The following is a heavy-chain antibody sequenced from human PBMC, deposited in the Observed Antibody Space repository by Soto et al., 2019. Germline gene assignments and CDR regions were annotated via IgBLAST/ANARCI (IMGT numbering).Heavy chain of an antibody. V-gene: IGHV4-59*01. J-gene: IGHJ5*02. CDR1: GGTISSYY. CDR2: IYYSGST. CDR3: ARAVVVVAATTNWFDP. D-gene: IGHD2-15*01. Sequence: SETLSLTCTVLGGTISSYYWSWILQPPGKGLEWIGYIYYSGSTNYNPSLKSRVTISVDTSKNQFSLKLSSVTAADTAVYYCARAVVVVAATTNWFDPWGQGTLVTVSS.